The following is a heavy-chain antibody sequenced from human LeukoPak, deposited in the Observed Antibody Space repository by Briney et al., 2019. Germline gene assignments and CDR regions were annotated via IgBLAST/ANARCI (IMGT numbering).Heavy chain of an antibody. CDR3: GRDFGLYGTKRSFDI. J-gene: IGHJ3*02. CDR1: GFTFSSYA. D-gene: IGHD1-7*01. V-gene: IGHV3-48*04. CDR2: ISGSGSII. Sequence: QAGGSLRLSCAASGFTFSSYAMSWVRQAPGKGLEWVSYISGSGSIIFYADSVKGRFTISRDNAKNSLYLQMNSLRAEDTAVYYCGRDFGLYGTKRSFDIWGQGTMVTVSS.